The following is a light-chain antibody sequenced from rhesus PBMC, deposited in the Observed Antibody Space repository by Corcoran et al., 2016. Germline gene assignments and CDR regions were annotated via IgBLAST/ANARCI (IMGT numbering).Light chain of an antibody. J-gene: IGKJ4*01. V-gene: IGKV3-42*03. CDR3: QQYSIWPLT. CDR2: GAS. Sequence: EIVMTQSPATLSLFPGERATLSCRASQSVNSSLAWYQPKPGQAPRLLIYGASSRATGIPDRFSGSGSGTEFTLTISSLEPEDFAVYYCQQYSIWPLTFGGGTKVEIK. CDR1: QSVNSS.